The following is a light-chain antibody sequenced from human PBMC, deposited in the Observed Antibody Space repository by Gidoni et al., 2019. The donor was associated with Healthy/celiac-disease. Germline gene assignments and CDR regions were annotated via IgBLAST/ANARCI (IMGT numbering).Light chain of an antibody. J-gene: IGLJ3*02. Sequence: SYELTQPPSVSVSPGQTARITCSGDALPKQYAYWYQQKPGQAPVLVIYQGSERPSGIPERFSGSSSGTTVTLTISGVQAEDEADYYCQSADSSGTYWVFGGGTKLTVL. CDR2: QGS. CDR3: QSADSSGTYWV. CDR1: ALPKQY. V-gene: IGLV3-25*03.